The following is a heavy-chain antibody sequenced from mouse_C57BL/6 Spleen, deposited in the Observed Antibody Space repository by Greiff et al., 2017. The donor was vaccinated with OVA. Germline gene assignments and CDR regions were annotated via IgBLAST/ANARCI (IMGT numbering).Heavy chain of an antibody. CDR1: GYTFTSYT. D-gene: IGHD1-1*01. CDR2: INPSSGYT. CDR3: ARPGSSSFAY. J-gene: IGHJ3*01. Sequence: QVQLKESGAELARPGASVKLSCKASGYTFTSYTMHWVKQRPGQGLEWIGYINPSSGYTKYNQKFKDKATLTADKSSSTAYMQLSSLTSEDSAVYYCARPGSSSFAYWGQGTLVTVSA. V-gene: IGHV1-4*01.